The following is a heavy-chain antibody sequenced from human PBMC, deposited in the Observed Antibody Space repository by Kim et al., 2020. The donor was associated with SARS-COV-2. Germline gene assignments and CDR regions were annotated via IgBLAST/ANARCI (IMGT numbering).Heavy chain of an antibody. CDR3: ARDPHITIFGVVISPQFDY. CDR1: GGSFSGYY. D-gene: IGHD3-3*01. V-gene: IGHV4-34*01. Sequence: SETLSLTCAVYGGSFSGYYWSWIRQPPGKGLEWIGEINHSGSTNYNPSLKSRVTISVDTSKNQFSLKLSSVTAADTAVYYCARDPHITIFGVVISPQFDYWGQGTLVTVSS. J-gene: IGHJ4*02. CDR2: INHSGST.